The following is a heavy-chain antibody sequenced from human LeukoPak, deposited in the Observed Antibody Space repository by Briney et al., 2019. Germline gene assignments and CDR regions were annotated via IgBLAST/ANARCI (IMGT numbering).Heavy chain of an antibody. Sequence: PSGTLSLTCTVSGGSISSYYWSWIRQPPGKGLEWIGYIFTSGSTNYNPSLKSRVTISVDTSKNQFSLKLSSVTAADTAVYYCARRGPRSTYFDYWGQGTLVTVSS. CDR3: ARRGPRSTYFDY. V-gene: IGHV4-4*09. J-gene: IGHJ4*02. D-gene: IGHD2-21*01. CDR2: IFTSGST. CDR1: GGSISSYY.